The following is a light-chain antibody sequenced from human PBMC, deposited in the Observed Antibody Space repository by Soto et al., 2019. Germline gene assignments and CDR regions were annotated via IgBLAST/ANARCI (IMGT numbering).Light chain of an antibody. CDR1: SSDVGGYNY. J-gene: IGLJ1*01. CDR3: SSYTSISTHV. CDR2: DVS. V-gene: IGLV2-14*01. Sequence: QSALTQPASVSGSPGQSITISCTGSSSDVGGYNYVSWYQQHPGKVPKLMIYDVSNRPSGVSNRFSGSKSGNTASLTISGLQAEDEADYYCSSYTSISTHVFGTGTKLTVL.